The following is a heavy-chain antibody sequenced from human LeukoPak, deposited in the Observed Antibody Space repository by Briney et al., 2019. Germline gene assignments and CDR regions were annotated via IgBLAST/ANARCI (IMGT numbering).Heavy chain of an antibody. Sequence: SETLSLTCTVSGGSISSYYWSWIRQPPGKGLEWIGYIYYSGSTNYNPSLKSRVTISVDTSKNQFSLKLSSVTAADTAVYYCARLGRLHYYDSSGYYYGYWGQGTLVTVSS. CDR3: ARLGRLHYYDSSGYYYGY. CDR2: IYYSGST. J-gene: IGHJ4*02. V-gene: IGHV4-59*08. CDR1: GGSISSYY. D-gene: IGHD3-22*01.